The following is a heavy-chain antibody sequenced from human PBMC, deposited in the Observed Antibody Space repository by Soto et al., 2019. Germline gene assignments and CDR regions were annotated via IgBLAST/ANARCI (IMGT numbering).Heavy chain of an antibody. D-gene: IGHD3-10*01. V-gene: IGHV4-39*01. Sequence: SETLSLTCTVSGGSISSSSYYWGWIRQPPGKGLEWIGNIYYSGSTYYNPSLKSRVTISVDTSKNQFSLKLSSVTAADTAVYYCARLHLYGSGSYYFDYWGQGTLVTVSS. CDR2: IYYSGST. CDR3: ARLHLYGSGSYYFDY. J-gene: IGHJ4*02. CDR1: GGSISSSSYY.